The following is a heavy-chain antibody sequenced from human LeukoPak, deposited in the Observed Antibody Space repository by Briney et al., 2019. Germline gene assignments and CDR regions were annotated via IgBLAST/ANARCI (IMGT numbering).Heavy chain of an antibody. CDR2: IYYSGST. CDR3: ARPSLVLRYFDWFF. D-gene: IGHD3-9*01. CDR1: GGSISSSSYY. V-gene: IGHV4-39*01. J-gene: IGHJ4*02. Sequence: PSETLSLTCTVSGGSISSSSYYWGWIRQPPGKGLEWIGSIYYSGSTYYNPSLKSRVTISVDTSKNQFSLKLSSVTAADTAVYYCARPSLVLRYFDWFFWGQGTLVTVSS.